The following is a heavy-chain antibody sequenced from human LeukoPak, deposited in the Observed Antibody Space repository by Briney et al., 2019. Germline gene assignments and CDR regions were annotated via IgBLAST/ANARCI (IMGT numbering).Heavy chain of an antibody. CDR2: IWYDGSNK. CDR3: ARGPDYGDYDHYFDY. CDR1: GSTFSSYG. V-gene: IGHV3-33*01. D-gene: IGHD4-17*01. Sequence: PGGSLRLSCAASGSTFSSYGMHWVRQAPGKGLEWVAVIWYDGSNKYYADSVKGRFTISRDNSKNTLYLQMNSLRAEDTAVYYCARGPDYGDYDHYFDYWGQGTLVTVSS. J-gene: IGHJ4*02.